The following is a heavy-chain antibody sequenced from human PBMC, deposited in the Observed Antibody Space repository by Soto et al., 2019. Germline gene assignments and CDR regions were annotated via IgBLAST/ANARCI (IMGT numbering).Heavy chain of an antibody. D-gene: IGHD4-17*01. CDR1: GGSISSYY. Sequence: QVQLQESGPGLVKPSETLSLTCTVSGGSISSYYWSWIRQPPGKGLEWIGYIYYSGSTNYNPSLTSRVTISVATSKNQFSLKLSSVTAAATAVYYCARRSGASFDYWGPGTLVTVSS. CDR2: IYYSGST. V-gene: IGHV4-59*01. CDR3: ARRSGASFDY. J-gene: IGHJ4*02.